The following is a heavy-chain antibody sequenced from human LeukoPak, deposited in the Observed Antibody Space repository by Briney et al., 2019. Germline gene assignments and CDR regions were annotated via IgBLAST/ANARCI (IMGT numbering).Heavy chain of an antibody. CDR2: ISTSGSSI. Sequence: GGSLRLSCAASGFTFSSYEMNWVRQAPGKGLEWVSYISTSGSSIYYADSVKGRLTISSDNAKNSLYLQMNSLRAEDTAVYYCARDPPGYRVRHIDHWGQGTLVTVSS. CDR1: GFTFSSYE. J-gene: IGHJ4*02. CDR3: ARDPPGYRVRHIDH. D-gene: IGHD3-10*01. V-gene: IGHV3-48*03.